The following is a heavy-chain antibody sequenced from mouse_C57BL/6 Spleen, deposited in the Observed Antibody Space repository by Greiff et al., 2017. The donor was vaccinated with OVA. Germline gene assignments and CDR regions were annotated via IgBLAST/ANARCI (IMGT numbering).Heavy chain of an antibody. CDR2: ISSGSSTI. CDR3: AKPTGFAY. D-gene: IGHD4-1*02. V-gene: IGHV5-17*01. J-gene: IGHJ3*01. CDR1: GFTFSDYG. Sequence: DVKLVESGGGLVKPGGSLKLSCAASGFTFSDYGMHWVRQAPEKGLEWVAYISSGSSTIYYADTVKGRFTISRDNAKNTLFLQMTSLRSEDTAMYYCAKPTGFAYWGQGTLVTVSA.